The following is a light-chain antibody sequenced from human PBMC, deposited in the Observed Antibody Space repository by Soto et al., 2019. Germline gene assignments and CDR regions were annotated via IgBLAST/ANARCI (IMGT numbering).Light chain of an antibody. J-gene: IGKJ1*01. CDR2: GAS. Sequence: EIVLTQSPATLSLSPGERGTLSCMASESVTNYLAWYQQKPGQAPRLLVYGASTRATGIPARFSGSGSGTEFTLTISSLQSEDFAVYYCQLYNNWPQTVGPGTQVEIK. V-gene: IGKV3-15*01. CDR1: ESVTNY. CDR3: QLYNNWPQT.